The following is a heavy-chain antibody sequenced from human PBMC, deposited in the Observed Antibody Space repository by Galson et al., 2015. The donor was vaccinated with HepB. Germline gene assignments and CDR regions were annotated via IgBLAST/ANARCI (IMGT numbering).Heavy chain of an antibody. CDR2: ISGYDDNV. Sequence: SVKVSCKASGYTFSRSSISWLRQAPGQGLEWMGWISGYDDNVRNAQKFQGRLTMTTDTSTSTAHLDLRSLRSDDSAVYYCARGGLATIGGPTFDYWGQGTLVTVSS. J-gene: IGHJ4*02. V-gene: IGHV1-18*01. CDR1: GYTFSRSS. D-gene: IGHD5-24*01. CDR3: ARGGLATIGGPTFDY.